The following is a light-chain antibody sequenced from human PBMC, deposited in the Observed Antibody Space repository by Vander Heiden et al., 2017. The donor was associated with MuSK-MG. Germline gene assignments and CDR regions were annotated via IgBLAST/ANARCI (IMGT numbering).Light chain of an antibody. J-gene: IGKJ4*01. V-gene: IGKV3-20*01. CDR2: GAS. CDR1: QSVSSSY. CDR3: QQYGSSPLLT. Sequence: EIVLTQSPGTLSLSPGERATLSCRASQSVSSSYLAWYQQKPGQAPRLLIYGASSRATGIPDRFSGSASGTDFTLTISRLEPEDFAVYYCQQYGSSPLLTFGGGTKVEIK.